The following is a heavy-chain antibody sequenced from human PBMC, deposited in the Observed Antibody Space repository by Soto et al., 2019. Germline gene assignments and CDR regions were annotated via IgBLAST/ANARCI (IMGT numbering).Heavy chain of an antibody. CDR1: GYIFIDYW. CDR2: VYPRDSDT. D-gene: IGHD2-15*01. CDR3: ARPPLPGYSIHFNS. V-gene: IGHV5-51*01. J-gene: IGHJ4*02. Sequence: LGESLKISCKASGYIFIDYWIDWVRQMPGKGLEWMGIVYPRDSDTRYSPSFQGQVTISADRSTGTAFLQWRSLKASDTALYYCARPPLPGYSIHFNSWGQGTLVTVSS.